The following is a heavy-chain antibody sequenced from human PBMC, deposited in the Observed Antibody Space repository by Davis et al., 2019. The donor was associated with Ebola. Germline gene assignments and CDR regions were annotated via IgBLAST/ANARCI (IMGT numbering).Heavy chain of an antibody. D-gene: IGHD6-19*01. CDR3: AREGGTVAGIILSYYYGMDV. V-gene: IGHV3-33*01. CDR2: IWYDGSNK. J-gene: IGHJ6*02. CDR1: GFTFSSYG. Sequence: PGGSLRLSCAASGFTFSSYGMHWVRQAPGKGLEWVAVIWYDGSNKYYADSVKGRFTISRDNSKNTLYLQMNSLRAEDTAVYYCAREGGTVAGIILSYYYGMDVWGQGTTVTVSS.